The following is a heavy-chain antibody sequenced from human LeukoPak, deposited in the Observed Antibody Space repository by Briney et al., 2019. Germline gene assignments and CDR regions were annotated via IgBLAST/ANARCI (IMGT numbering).Heavy chain of an antibody. Sequence: GRSLRLSCAASGFTFSSYGMHWVRQAPGKGLEWVAVIWYDGSIKFYVDSVKGRFTISRDNSKNTLYLQMNSLRAEDTAVYYCAKVGNYIGFDYWGQGTLVTVSS. V-gene: IGHV3-33*06. CDR1: GFTFSSYG. D-gene: IGHD1-7*01. J-gene: IGHJ4*02. CDR3: AKVGNYIGFDY. CDR2: IWYDGSIK.